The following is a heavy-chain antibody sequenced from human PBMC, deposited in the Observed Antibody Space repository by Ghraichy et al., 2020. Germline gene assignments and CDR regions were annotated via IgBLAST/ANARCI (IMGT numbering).Heavy chain of an antibody. Sequence: ASVKVSCKASGYTFTSYGISWVRQAPGQGLEWMGWISAYNGNTNYAQKLQGRVTMTTDTSTSTAYMELRSLRSDDTAVYYCAREATYYYDSSGYPLDYWGQGTLVTVSS. V-gene: IGHV1-18*01. CDR1: GYTFTSYG. CDR3: AREATYYYDSSGYPLDY. J-gene: IGHJ4*02. D-gene: IGHD3-22*01. CDR2: ISAYNGNT.